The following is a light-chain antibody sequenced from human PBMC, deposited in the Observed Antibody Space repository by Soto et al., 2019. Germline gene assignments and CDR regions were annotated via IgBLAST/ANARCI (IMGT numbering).Light chain of an antibody. Sequence: QSVLTQPPSVSAAPGQKVTISCSGSSSNIGSDYVSWYQQLPGTAPKLLIYENSERPSGIPDRFSGSKSGTSATLGITGLQTGDEADYYCGPWDSSLTGGVFGGGTKVTVL. CDR1: SSNIGSDY. CDR2: ENS. J-gene: IGLJ2*01. V-gene: IGLV1-51*02. CDR3: GPWDSSLTGGV.